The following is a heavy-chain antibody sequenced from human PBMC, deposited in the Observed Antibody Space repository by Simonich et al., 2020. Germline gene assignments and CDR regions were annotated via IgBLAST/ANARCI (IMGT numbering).Heavy chain of an antibody. CDR1: GFTFSSYS. J-gene: IGHJ6*02. V-gene: IGHV3-21*01. CDR2: ISSSSSYI. CDR3: AGGVYCSSTSCSTYYYYGMDV. Sequence: EVQLVESGGGLVKPGGSLRLSCAASGFTFSSYSMNWVRQAPGKGLEWVSSISSSSSYIYYADTVKGRVTIPKDKAKNSLYLQINSLRAEDTAVYYCAGGVYCSSTSCSTYYYYGMDVWGQGTTVTVSS. D-gene: IGHD2-2*01.